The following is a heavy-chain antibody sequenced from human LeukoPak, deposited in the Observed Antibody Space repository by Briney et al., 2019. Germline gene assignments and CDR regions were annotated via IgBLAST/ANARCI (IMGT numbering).Heavy chain of an antibody. J-gene: IGHJ3*02. D-gene: IGHD1-26*01. CDR1: GFTFSSYA. Sequence: PGGSLRLSCAASGFTFSSYAMHWVRQAPGKGLEWVAVISYDGSNKYYADSVKGRFTISRDNSKNTLYLQMNSLRAEDTAVYYCARAGGYLDAFDIWGQGTMVTVSS. V-gene: IGHV3-30-3*01. CDR3: ARAGGYLDAFDI. CDR2: ISYDGSNK.